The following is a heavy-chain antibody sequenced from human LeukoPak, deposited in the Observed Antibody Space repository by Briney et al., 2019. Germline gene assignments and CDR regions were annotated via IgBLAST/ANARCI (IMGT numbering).Heavy chain of an antibody. D-gene: IGHD1-26*01. CDR1: GGTFSSYA. V-gene: IGHV1-69*06. CDR3: ARDPLGGAVPAEYFQH. J-gene: IGHJ1*01. Sequence: SVKVSCKASGGTFSSYAISWVRQAPGQGLEWMGRIIPIFGTANYAQKFQGRVTITADKSTSTAYMELSSLRSEDTAVYYCARDPLGGAVPAEYFQHWGPGTLVTVSS. CDR2: IIPIFGTA.